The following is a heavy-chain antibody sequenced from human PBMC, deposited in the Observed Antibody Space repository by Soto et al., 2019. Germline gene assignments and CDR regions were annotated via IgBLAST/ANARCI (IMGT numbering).Heavy chain of an antibody. CDR2: IHPGDSDT. Sequence: ESLKISCKGSGYSFTNYWIGWVRQMPGKGLEWMGIIHPGDSDTRYSPSFQGHIIISADKSISTVYLQWSSLTASDTAMYYCARHGNSGPEDTLDVWGQGTTVTVSS. D-gene: IGHD6-19*01. J-gene: IGHJ6*02. V-gene: IGHV5-51*01. CDR3: ARHGNSGPEDTLDV. CDR1: GYSFTNYW.